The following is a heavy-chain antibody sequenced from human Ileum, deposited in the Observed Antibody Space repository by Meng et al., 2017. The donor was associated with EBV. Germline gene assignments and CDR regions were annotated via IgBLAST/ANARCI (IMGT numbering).Heavy chain of an antibody. J-gene: IGHJ5*02. CDR2: VDIDGTTS. CDR3: TRGASGKFDR. Sequence: VQLVEAGGGLVQPGGSLRLFCAASGFTFTDYWMHWVRQAPGKGLVWVSRVDIDGTTSVYADSVRGRFTISRDNTKNMIYLQINSLRADDTAVYYCTRGASGKFDRWGQGTLVTVSS. V-gene: IGHV3-74*01. D-gene: IGHD3-10*01. CDR1: GFTFTDYW.